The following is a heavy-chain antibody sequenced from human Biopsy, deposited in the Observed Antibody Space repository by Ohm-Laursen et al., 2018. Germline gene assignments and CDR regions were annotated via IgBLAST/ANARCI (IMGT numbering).Heavy chain of an antibody. Sequence: SETLSLTCTVSGGSISDSTYHWGWIRQSPGKGLEWIGNIYYSGNTDYSPSLKSRVTISVDTSNNQFSLKLRSVTAADTAVYYCARQVDFWSGYVEYWGQGTLVAVSS. J-gene: IGHJ4*02. V-gene: IGHV4-39*01. D-gene: IGHD3-3*01. CDR1: GGSISDSTYH. CDR2: IYYSGNT. CDR3: ARQVDFWSGYVEY.